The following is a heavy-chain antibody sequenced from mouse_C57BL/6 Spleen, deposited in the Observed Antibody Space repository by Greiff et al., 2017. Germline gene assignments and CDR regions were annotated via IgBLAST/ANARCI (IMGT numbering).Heavy chain of an antibody. CDR3: GGSYYINYWYFDV. V-gene: IGHV1-64*01. CDR2: IHPNSGST. Sequence: QVQLQQPGAELVKPGASVKLSCKASGYTFTSYWMHWVKQRPGQGLEWIGMIHPNSGSTNYNEKFKSKATLTVDKSSSTAYMQRSSLTSEDSAVYYCGGSYYINYWYFDVWGTGTTVTVSS. CDR1: GYTFTSYW. J-gene: IGHJ1*03. D-gene: IGHD2-5*01.